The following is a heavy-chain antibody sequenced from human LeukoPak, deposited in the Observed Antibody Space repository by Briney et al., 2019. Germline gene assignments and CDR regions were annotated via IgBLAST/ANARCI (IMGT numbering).Heavy chain of an antibody. Sequence: SVKGSCKAAGGTFSSYTISWVRQGPGQGLEWMGRIIPILGIANYAQKFQGRVTITADKSTSTAYMELSSLRAEDTAVYYCAREKDGDYKGINWFDPWGQGTLVTVSS. CDR3: AREKDGDYKGINWFDP. CDR1: GGTFSSYT. D-gene: IGHD4-17*01. CDR2: IIPILGIA. J-gene: IGHJ5*02. V-gene: IGHV1-69*04.